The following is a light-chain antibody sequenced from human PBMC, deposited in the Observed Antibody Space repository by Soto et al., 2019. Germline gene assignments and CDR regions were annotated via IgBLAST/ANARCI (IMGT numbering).Light chain of an antibody. CDR2: EVT. CDR1: SSDVGDYNY. Sequence: QSVLTQPPSASGSPGQSVTISCTGTSSDVGDYNYVSWYQQHPGKAPKLMIYEVTKRPSGVPDRFSGSKSGNTASLTVSGLQAEDEADYYCSSYAGSCKFWVFGGGTMLTVL. CDR3: SSYAGSCKFWV. V-gene: IGLV2-8*01. J-gene: IGLJ3*02.